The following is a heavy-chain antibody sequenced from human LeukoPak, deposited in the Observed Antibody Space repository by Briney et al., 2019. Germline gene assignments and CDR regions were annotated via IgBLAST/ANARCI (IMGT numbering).Heavy chain of an antibody. J-gene: IGHJ4*02. CDR3: ARVQGSGSYYFDY. CDR1: GYTFTSYD. CDR2: IIPILGIA. V-gene: IGHV1-69*04. D-gene: IGHD3-10*01. Sequence: SVKVSCKASGYTFTSYDINWVRQAPGQGLEWMGRIIPILGIANYAQKFQGRVTITADKSTSTAYMELSSLRSEDTAVYYCARVQGSGSYYFDYWGQGTLVTVSS.